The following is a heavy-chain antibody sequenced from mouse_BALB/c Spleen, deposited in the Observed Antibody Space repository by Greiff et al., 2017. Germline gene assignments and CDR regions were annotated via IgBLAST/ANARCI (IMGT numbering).Heavy chain of an antibody. Sequence: QVHVKQSGPELVKPGASVRISCKASGYTFTSYYIHWVKQRPGQGLEWIGWIYPGNVNTKYNEKFKGKATLTADKSSSTAYMQLSSLTSEDSAVYFCARVSYYRSPHFDYWGQGTTLTVSS. D-gene: IGHD2-14*01. CDR2: IYPGNVNT. V-gene: IGHV1S56*01. J-gene: IGHJ2*01. CDR3: ARVSYYRSPHFDY. CDR1: GYTFTSYY.